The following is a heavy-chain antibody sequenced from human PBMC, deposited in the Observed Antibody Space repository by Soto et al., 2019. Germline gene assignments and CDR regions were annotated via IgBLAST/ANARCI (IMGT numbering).Heavy chain of an antibody. J-gene: IGHJ6*03. D-gene: IGHD2-15*01. V-gene: IGHV1-24*01. Sequence: ASVKVSCKVSGYTLTELSMHWVRQAPGKGLEWMGGFDPEEGETIYAQKFQGRVTMTEDTSTDTAYMELSSLRSEDTAVYYCATLPLVGYYYYMDVWGKGTTVTVSS. CDR3: ATLPLVGYYYYMDV. CDR1: GYTLTELS. CDR2: FDPEEGET.